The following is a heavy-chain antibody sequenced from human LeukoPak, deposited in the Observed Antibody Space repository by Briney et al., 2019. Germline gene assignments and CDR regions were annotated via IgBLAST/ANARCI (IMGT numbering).Heavy chain of an antibody. V-gene: IGHV3-30-3*01. CDR2: ISYDGSNK. CDR3: ARALRPVAGTDY. Sequence: GGSLRLSCAASGSTFSSYAMHWVRQAPGKGLEWVSVISYDGSNKYYADSVKGRFTISRDNSTNTLYLQMNSLRAEDTAVYYCARALRPVAGTDYWGQGTLVTVSS. D-gene: IGHD6-19*01. CDR1: GSTFSSYA. J-gene: IGHJ4*02.